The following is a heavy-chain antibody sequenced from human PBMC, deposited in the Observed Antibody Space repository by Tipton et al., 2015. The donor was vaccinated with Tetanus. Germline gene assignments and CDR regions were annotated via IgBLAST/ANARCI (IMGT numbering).Heavy chain of an antibody. CDR2: IIPIFGTA. Sequence: QLVQSGAEVKKPGSSVKVSCKASGGTFSSYAISWVRQAPGQGLEWMGGIIPIFGTANYAQKFQGRVTITADESTSTAYMEPSSLRSEDTAVYYCVRDSRPGTKASNWFDPWGQGTLVTVSS. CDR1: GGTFSSYA. D-gene: IGHD1-14*01. V-gene: IGHV1-69*01. CDR3: VRDSRPGTKASNWFDP. J-gene: IGHJ5*02.